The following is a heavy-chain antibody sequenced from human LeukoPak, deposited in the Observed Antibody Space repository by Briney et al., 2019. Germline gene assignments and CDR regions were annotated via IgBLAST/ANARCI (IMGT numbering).Heavy chain of an antibody. CDR3: AKESMVRGVIRYYYGMDV. Sequence: PGGSLRLSCAASGFTFSSYWMSWVRQAPGKGLEWVANIKQDGSEKYYVDSVKGRFTISRDNAKNSLYLQMNSLRAEDTAVYYCAKESMVRGVIRYYYGMDVCGKGTTVTVSS. D-gene: IGHD3-10*01. J-gene: IGHJ6*04. CDR2: IKQDGSEK. V-gene: IGHV3-7*03. CDR1: GFTFSSYW.